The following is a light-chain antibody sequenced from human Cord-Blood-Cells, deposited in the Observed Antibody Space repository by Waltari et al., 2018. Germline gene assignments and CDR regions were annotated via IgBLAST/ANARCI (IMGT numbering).Light chain of an antibody. Sequence: QSALTQPASVSGSPGQSITISCTGTSSDVGSYNLVSWYQQHPGKAHKLMIYEGSKRPSGVSNRFSGSKSGNTASLTSSGLQAEDEADYYCCSYAGSRVFGTGTKVTVL. CDR3: CSYAGSRV. CDR2: EGS. V-gene: IGLV2-23*01. CDR1: SSDVGSYNL. J-gene: IGLJ1*01.